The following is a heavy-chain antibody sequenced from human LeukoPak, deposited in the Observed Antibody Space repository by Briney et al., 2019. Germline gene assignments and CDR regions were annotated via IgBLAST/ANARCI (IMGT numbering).Heavy chain of an antibody. J-gene: IGHJ4*02. D-gene: IGHD1/OR15-1a*01. CDR2: IYYSGTT. CDR1: GGSVSSGGYY. Sequence: PSQTLSLTCTVSGGSVSSGGYYWSWIRQHPGEGLEWFGYIYYSGTTYYNPSLKSRLTISLDTSKNQFSLKLTSVTAADTAVYYCATAAQNWNNAPYFDFWGQETLVTVSS. V-gene: IGHV4-31*03. CDR3: ATAAQNWNNAPYFDF.